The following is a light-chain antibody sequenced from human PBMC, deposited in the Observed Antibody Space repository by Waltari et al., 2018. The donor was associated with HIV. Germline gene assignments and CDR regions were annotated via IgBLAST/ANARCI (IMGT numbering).Light chain of an antibody. CDR3: CSYAGSSTYV. V-gene: IGLV2-23*01. Sequence: QSALTQPASVSGSPGQSSTISFTGTSSYVGGYNYVSWYLQQPGKAPKLRLYDGSKRPSGVSNRFVGSKPGNTASLTISGLQPEDEADYYCCSYAGSSTYVFGTETKVTVL. J-gene: IGLJ1*01. CDR2: DGS. CDR1: SSYVGGYNY.